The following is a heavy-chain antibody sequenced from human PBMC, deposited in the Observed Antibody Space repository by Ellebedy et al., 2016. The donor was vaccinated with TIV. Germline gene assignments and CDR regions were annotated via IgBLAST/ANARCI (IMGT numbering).Heavy chain of an antibody. V-gene: IGHV3-7*01. CDR2: INLDGSGG. Sequence: GGSLRLSXAASGFTFSNHWMSWVRQAPGKGLEWVANINLDGSGGKYVDSVKGRFTISRDNPQNSLFLQMNSLRAEDTAVYYCVRNGGSLDYWGQGTLVTVSS. D-gene: IGHD1-26*01. CDR3: VRNGGSLDY. J-gene: IGHJ4*02. CDR1: GFTFSNHW.